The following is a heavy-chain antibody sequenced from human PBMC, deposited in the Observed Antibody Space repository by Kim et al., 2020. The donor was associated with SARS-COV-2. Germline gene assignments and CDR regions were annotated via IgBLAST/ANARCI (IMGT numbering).Heavy chain of an antibody. V-gene: IGHV4-4*07. CDR3: ARALGGYYFDY. Sequence: NYNPPLKSRVTMSLDTSKNQFSLKLNSVTAADTAVYYCARALGGYYFDYWGQGTLVTVSS. D-gene: IGHD3-16*01. J-gene: IGHJ4*02.